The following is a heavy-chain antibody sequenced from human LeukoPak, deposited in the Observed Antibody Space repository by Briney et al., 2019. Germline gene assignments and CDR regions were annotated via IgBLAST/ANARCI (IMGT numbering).Heavy chain of an antibody. D-gene: IGHD1-26*01. CDR3: AGSPTLVDAFDI. V-gene: IGHV1-2*02. CDR2: INPNSGGT. CDR1: GYTFTGYY. Sequence: GESLKISCKASGYTFTGYYMHWVRQAPGQGLEWMGWINPNSGGTNYAQKFQGRVTMTRDTSISTAYMELSKLRPDDTAVYYCAGSPTLVDAFDIWGQGTMVTVSS. J-gene: IGHJ3*02.